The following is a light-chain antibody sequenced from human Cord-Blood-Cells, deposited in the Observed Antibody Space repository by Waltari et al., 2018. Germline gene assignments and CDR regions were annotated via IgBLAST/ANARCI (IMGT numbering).Light chain of an antibody. CDR1: QSISSY. Sequence: DIQMTQSPSSLSASVGDRVTITCRASQSISSYLNWYQQKPGKAPKLLIYAASSLQSGVPSRFSGGEFGTDFTLTISSLQPEDFATYYCQQSYSTPFTFGPGTKVDIK. V-gene: IGKV1-39*01. CDR2: AAS. J-gene: IGKJ3*01. CDR3: QQSYSTPFT.